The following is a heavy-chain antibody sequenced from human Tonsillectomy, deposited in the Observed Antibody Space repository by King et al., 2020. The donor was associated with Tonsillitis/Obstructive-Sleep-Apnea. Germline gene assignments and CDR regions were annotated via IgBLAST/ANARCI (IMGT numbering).Heavy chain of an antibody. J-gene: IGHJ6*03. V-gene: IGHV4-34*01. CDR1: GGSFSGYY. CDR3: ASGGYGDQVNYMDV. D-gene: IGHD4-17*01. Sequence: VQLQQWGAGLLKPSETLSLTCAVYGGSFSGYYWSWIRQPPGNGLEWIGEINHSGSTNYNPSLKSRVTISVDTSKNQFSLKLSSVTAADTAVYYWASGGYGDQVNYMDVWGKGTPVTVSS. CDR2: INHSGST.